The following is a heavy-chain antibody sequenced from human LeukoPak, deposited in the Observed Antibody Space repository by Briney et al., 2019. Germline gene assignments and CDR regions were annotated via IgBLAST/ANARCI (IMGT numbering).Heavy chain of an antibody. V-gene: IGHV3-48*01. CDR2: ISSSSSTI. Sequence: PGGSLRLSCAASGFTFSSYAMSWVRQAPGKGLEWVSYISSSSSTIYYADSVKGRFTISRGNAKNSLYLQMNSLRAEDTAVYYCARDRVSDYWGQGTLVTVSS. J-gene: IGHJ4*02. CDR3: ARDRVSDY. D-gene: IGHD2-8*01. CDR1: GFTFSSYA.